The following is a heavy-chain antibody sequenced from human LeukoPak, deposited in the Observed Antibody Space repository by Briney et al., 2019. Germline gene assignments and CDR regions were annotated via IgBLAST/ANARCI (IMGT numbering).Heavy chain of an antibody. Sequence: SETLSLTCAVYGGSFSGYYWSWIRQPPGKGLEWIGEINHSGSTNYNPSLKSRVTISVDTSKNQFSLKLSSVTAAATAVYYCARGRGYLGYCSGGSCFLDYWGQGTLVTVSS. J-gene: IGHJ4*02. CDR2: INHSGST. CDR1: GGSFSGYY. CDR3: ARGRGYLGYCSGGSCFLDY. D-gene: IGHD2-15*01. V-gene: IGHV4-34*01.